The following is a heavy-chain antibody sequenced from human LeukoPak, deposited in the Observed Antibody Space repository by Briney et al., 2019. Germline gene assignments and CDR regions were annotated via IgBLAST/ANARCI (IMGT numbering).Heavy chain of an antibody. Sequence: SETLSLTCTVSGGSISSYYWSWIRQPPGKGLEWIGSIYYSGSTYYNPSLKSRVTISVDTSKNQFSLKLSSVTAADTAVYYCARSSSSWYRVYFDYWGQGTLVTVSS. D-gene: IGHD6-13*01. CDR2: IYYSGST. V-gene: IGHV4-39*01. CDR1: GGSISSYY. J-gene: IGHJ4*02. CDR3: ARSSSSWYRVYFDY.